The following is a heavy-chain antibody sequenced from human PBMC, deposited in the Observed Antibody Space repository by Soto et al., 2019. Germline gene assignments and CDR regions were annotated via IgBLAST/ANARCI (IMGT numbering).Heavy chain of an antibody. CDR3: ARGVSAGVDY. CDR2: MQPSTGRT. J-gene: IGHJ4*02. Sequence: ASVNVSCKSSGYSFTSLDINWVRQTAGQGLEWMGWMQPSTGRTGYAQKFQGRVTMTRDTSINTAYMELTTLTSDDTAFYYCARGVSAGVDYWGQGTLVTVSS. CDR1: GYSFTSLD. D-gene: IGHD1-26*01. V-gene: IGHV1-8*01.